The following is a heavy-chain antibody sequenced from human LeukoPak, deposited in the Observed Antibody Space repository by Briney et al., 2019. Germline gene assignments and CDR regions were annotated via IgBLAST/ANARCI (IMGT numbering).Heavy chain of an antibody. J-gene: IGHJ4*02. CDR1: GFTFSDYL. D-gene: IGHD6-13*01. Sequence: GGSLRLSCAASGFTFSDYLMSWVRQAPGKGLEWVANINKYGSEKYYVDSVKGRFTISRDNAKNSLYLQMNSLRAEDTALYYCAKAQAGYSSSWYTYYFDYWGQGTLVTVSS. CDR3: AKAQAGYSSSWYTYYFDY. CDR2: INKYGSEK. V-gene: IGHV3-7*03.